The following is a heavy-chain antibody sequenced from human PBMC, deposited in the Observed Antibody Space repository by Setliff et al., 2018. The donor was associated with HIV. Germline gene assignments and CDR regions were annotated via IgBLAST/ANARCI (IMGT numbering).Heavy chain of an antibody. CDR1: GGSISSYY. CDR3: ARGGIAARDFDY. CDR2: VYYSGST. D-gene: IGHD6-13*01. J-gene: IGHJ4*02. Sequence: LPLTCTASGGSISSYYWHWIRQSPGKGLEWIGYVYYSGSTNYNPSLKSRLSISIDTSRNQFSLKLTSATAADTALYYCARGGIAARDFDYWGQGTQVTVSS. V-gene: IGHV4-59*01.